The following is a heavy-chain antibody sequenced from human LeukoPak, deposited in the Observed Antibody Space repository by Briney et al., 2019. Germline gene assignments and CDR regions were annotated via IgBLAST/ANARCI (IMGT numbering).Heavy chain of an antibody. J-gene: IGHJ4*02. Sequence: SETLSLTCAVYGGSFSGYYWSWTRQPPGKGLEWIGEINHSGSTNYNPSLKSRVTISVDTSKNQFSLKLSSVTAADTAVYYCARGSSQLWSADWGQGTLVTVSS. CDR1: GGSFSGYY. CDR2: INHSGST. V-gene: IGHV4-34*01. D-gene: IGHD5-18*01. CDR3: ARGSSQLWSAD.